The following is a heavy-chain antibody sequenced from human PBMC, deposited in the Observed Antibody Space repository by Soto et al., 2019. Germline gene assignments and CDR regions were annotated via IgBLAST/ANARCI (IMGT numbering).Heavy chain of an antibody. Sequence: NPSETLSLSCAVSGGSVSSGGNSWGCKRQPLGKGLEWIGYIYHSRATDDNPSFESRVTVSLDRTQNKFYLKLESVSAADTAVYYCARSLLTRIRGATISYYSVMDVWGQGTTVTVSS. CDR1: GGSVSSGGNS. J-gene: IGHJ6*02. D-gene: IGHD1-26*01. V-gene: IGHV4-30-2*01. CDR2: IYHSRAT. CDR3: ARSLLTRIRGATISYYSVMDV.